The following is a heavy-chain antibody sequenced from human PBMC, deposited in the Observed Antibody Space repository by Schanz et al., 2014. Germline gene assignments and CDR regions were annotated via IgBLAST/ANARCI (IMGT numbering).Heavy chain of an antibody. CDR3: IQSPVPMAFDM. V-gene: IGHV1-8*01. CDR2: INPKTGNS. J-gene: IGHJ3*02. CDR1: GYTFTSID. Sequence: QVQLVQSGAEVKKPGASVKVSCKTSGYTFTSIDFNWVRQATGQGLEWVGWINPKTGNSGCAQKSQGRPPMTRDTAISTAYMELSRLGYEDTAVYYCIQSPVPMAFDMWGQGTKVTVSS.